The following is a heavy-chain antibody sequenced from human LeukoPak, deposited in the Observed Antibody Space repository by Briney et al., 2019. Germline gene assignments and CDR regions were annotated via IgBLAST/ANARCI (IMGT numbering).Heavy chain of an antibody. Sequence: SETLSLTCTVSGGSISSYYWSWIRQPPGKGLEWSGYIYYSGSTNYNPSLKSRVTISVDTSKNQFSLKLSSVTAADTAVYYCARLSGVVYFGTSYFPFDYWGQGTLVTVSS. CDR2: IYYSGST. D-gene: IGHD3-3*01. CDR3: ARLSGVVYFGTSYFPFDY. V-gene: IGHV4-59*12. J-gene: IGHJ4*02. CDR1: GGSISSYY.